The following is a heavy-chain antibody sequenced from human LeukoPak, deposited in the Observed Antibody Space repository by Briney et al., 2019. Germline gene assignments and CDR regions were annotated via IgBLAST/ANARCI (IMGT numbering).Heavy chain of an antibody. CDR3: AKSGGSWTNYFDY. CDR2: ISGSGGST. D-gene: IGHD3-16*01. CDR1: EFTFSSYA. J-gene: IGHJ4*02. Sequence: GGSLRLSCAASEFTFSSYAMSWVRQAPGKGLEWVSAISGSGGSTYYADSVKGRFTISRDNSKNTLYLQMNSLRAEDTAVYYCAKSGGSWTNYFDYWGQGTLVTVSS. V-gene: IGHV3-23*01.